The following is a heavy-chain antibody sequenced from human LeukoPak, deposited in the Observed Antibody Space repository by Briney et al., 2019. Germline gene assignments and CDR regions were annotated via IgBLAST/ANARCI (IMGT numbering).Heavy chain of an antibody. D-gene: IGHD2/OR15-2a*01. J-gene: IGHJ4*02. CDR3: ARVPRTVPPSYFFDY. CDR1: GYSFTGYY. CDR2: INPNSVGT. Sequence: ASVKVSCKASGYSFTGYYMHWVRQAPGQGLEWMGWINPNSVGTNYAEKFQGRVTMTRDTSISTVYMELSRLRSDDTAVYYCARVPRTVPPSYFFDYWGQGTLVTVSS. V-gene: IGHV1-2*02.